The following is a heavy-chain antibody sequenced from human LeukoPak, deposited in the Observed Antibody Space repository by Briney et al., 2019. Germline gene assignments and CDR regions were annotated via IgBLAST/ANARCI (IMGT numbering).Heavy chain of an antibody. CDR2: INPNSGGT. D-gene: IGHD2-2*01. CDR3: ARALGYCSSTSCYNWFDP. V-gene: IGHV1-2*02. J-gene: IGHJ5*02. Sequence: ASVKVPCKASGYTSTGYYMHWVRQAPGQGLEWMGWINPNSGGTNYAQKFQGRVTMTRDTSISTAYMELSRLRSDDTAVYYCARALGYCSSTSCYNWFDPWGQGTLVTVSS. CDR1: GYTSTGYY.